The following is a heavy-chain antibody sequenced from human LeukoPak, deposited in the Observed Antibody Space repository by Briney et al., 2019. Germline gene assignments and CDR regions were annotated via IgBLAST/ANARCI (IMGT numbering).Heavy chain of an antibody. CDR3: AKDLNYDFWSGLGN. D-gene: IGHD3-3*01. Sequence: PGRSLRLSCAVSGFTFSSYGMHWVRQAPGKGLEWMAVISYDGTNKYYADSVKGRFTISRDSSKNTLYLQMNSLRAEDTAVYYCAKDLNYDFWSGLGNWGQGTLVTVSS. CDR2: ISYDGTNK. V-gene: IGHV3-30*18. J-gene: IGHJ4*02. CDR1: GFTFSSYG.